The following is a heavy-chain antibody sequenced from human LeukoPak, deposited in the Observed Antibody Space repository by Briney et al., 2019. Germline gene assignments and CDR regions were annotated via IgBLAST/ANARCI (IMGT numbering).Heavy chain of an antibody. J-gene: IGHJ4*02. Sequence: SVKVSCKASGYTFTRYTMHWVRQAPGQGLEWMGGIIPIFGTANYAQKFQGRVTITADESTSTAYMELSSLRSEDTAVYYCARAGIFGVANRQFDYWGQGTLVTVSS. V-gene: IGHV1-69*13. CDR3: ARAGIFGVANRQFDY. D-gene: IGHD3-3*01. CDR1: GYTFTRYT. CDR2: IIPIFGTA.